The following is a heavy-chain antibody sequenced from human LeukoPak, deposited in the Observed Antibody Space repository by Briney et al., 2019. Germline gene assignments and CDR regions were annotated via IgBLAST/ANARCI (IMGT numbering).Heavy chain of an antibody. CDR1: GGSISSGGYY. J-gene: IGHJ4*02. CDR3: ARAITIFGVGPRDFDH. V-gene: IGHV4-31*03. D-gene: IGHD3-3*01. Sequence: SQTLSLTCTVSGGSISSGGYYWSWIRQHPGKGVEWIGYIYYSGSTYYNPSLKSRVTISVDTSKNQFSLKLSSVTAADTAVYYCARAITIFGVGPRDFDHWGQGTLVTVSS. CDR2: IYYSGST.